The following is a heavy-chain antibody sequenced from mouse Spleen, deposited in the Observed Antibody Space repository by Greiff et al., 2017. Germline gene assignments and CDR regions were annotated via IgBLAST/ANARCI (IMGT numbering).Heavy chain of an antibody. CDR3: AQTARATGFAY. D-gene: IGHD3-2*01. Sequence: VQLQQSGPELVKPGASVKIPCKASGNTFTDYNMDWVKQSHGKSLEWIGDINPNNGGTIYNQKFKGKATLTVDKSSSTAYMELRSLTSEDTAVYYCAQTARATGFAYWGQGTLVTVSA. V-gene: IGHV1-18*01. CDR2: INPNNGGT. CDR1: GNTFTDYN. J-gene: IGHJ3*01.